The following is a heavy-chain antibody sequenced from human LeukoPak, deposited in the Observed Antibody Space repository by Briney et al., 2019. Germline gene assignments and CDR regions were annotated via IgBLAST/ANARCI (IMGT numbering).Heavy chain of an antibody. D-gene: IGHD1-26*01. CDR1: GGSISSSN. CDR2: ISGSGGST. J-gene: IGHJ4*02. V-gene: IGHV3-23*01. CDR3: AKPPPYSGSLFDY. Sequence: GTLSLTCAVSGGSISSSNWWSWVRQAPGKGLEWVSAISGSGGSTYYADSVKGRFTISRDNSKNTLYLQMNSLRAEDTAVYYCAKPPPYSGSLFDYWGQGTLVTVSS.